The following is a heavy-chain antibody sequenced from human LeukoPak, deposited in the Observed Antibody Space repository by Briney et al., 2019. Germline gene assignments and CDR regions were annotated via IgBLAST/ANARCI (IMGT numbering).Heavy chain of an antibody. J-gene: IGHJ3*02. CDR1: GFAFTDYA. V-gene: IGHV3-23*01. CDR3: AKAYTRSWYAAFDI. CDR2: ITDSGGAT. D-gene: IGHD6-13*01. Sequence: HSGGSLRLSCAASGFAFTDYAISWVRQAPGKGLEWVSAITDSGGATYYADSVRGRFTISRDNSKNTLYLQMNSLRGDDTAIYYCAKAYTRSWYAAFDIWGQGTMVTISS.